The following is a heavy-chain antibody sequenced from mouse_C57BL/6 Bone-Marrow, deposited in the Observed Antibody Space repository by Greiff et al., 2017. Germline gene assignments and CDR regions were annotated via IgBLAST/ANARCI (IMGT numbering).Heavy chain of an antibody. D-gene: IGHD2-3*01. V-gene: IGHV1-19*01. CDR1: GYTFTDYY. J-gene: IGHJ4*01. Sequence: EVQLQQSGPVLVKPGASVKMSCKASGYTFTDYYMNWVKQSHGKSLEWIGVINPYNGGTSYNQKFKGKATLTVDKSSSTAYMELNSLTSEDSTVYYCASDDGYYERDAMDYWGQGTSVTVSS. CDR2: INPYNGGT. CDR3: ASDDGYYERDAMDY.